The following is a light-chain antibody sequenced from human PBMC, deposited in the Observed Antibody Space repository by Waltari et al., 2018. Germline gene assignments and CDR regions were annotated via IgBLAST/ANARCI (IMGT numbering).Light chain of an antibody. V-gene: IGLV1-40*01. J-gene: IGLJ2*01. CDR1: SSNIGAGYD. CDR2: GNS. CDR3: QSYDSSLSGSV. Sequence: QSGLTQPPSVSGAPGQRVTISCTGSSSNIGAGYDVHWYQLLPGTAPKLLIYGNSNRSSGVLDRVSGSKSGTSASLAITGLQAEDEAVYYGQSYDSSLSGSVFGGGTKLTVL.